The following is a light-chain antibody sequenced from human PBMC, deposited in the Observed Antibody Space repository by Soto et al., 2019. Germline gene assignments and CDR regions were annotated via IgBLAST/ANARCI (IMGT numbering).Light chain of an antibody. V-gene: IGKV1-5*01. Sequence: DIQLAQSPCTMSASVVASVPITCRASQGIRKDLAWYQQKPGKAPKLLIYDASNLESGVPSRFSGSGSGTELTLIISSLQPDDFATYYCQQYNSYPYSFGQGTKVDIK. CDR1: QGIRKD. CDR2: DAS. CDR3: QQYNSYPYS. J-gene: IGKJ2*03.